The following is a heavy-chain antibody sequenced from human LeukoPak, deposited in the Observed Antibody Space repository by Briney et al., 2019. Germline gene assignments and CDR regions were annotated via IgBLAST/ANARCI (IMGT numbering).Heavy chain of an antibody. CDR3: AGRGSSSGTFDI. V-gene: IGHV4-61*02. CDR1: GGSISSGSYY. D-gene: IGHD2-2*01. J-gene: IGHJ3*02. Sequence: SQTLSLTCTVSGGSISSGSYYWTWIRQPAGKRLEWIGRIYTSGGTNYNPSLKSRVALSVDKSKNLFSLNLASLTAADTALYYCAGRGSSSGTFDIWGPGTFVTVSS. CDR2: IYTSGGT.